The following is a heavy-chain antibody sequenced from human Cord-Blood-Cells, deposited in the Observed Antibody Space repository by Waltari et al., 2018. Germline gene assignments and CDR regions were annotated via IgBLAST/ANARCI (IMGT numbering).Heavy chain of an antibody. D-gene: IGHD6-6*01. CDR3: ARDANSPNGGSSSEGVDY. V-gene: IGHV1-2*04. CDR2: INPNSGGT. Sequence: QVQLVQSGAEVKKPGASVKVSCKASGYTFTGYSMHWVRQAPGQGLEWMGWINPNSGGTNYAQKFQGWVTMTRDTSISTAYMELSRLRSDDTAVYYCARDANSPNGGSSSEGVDYWGQGTLVTVSS. CDR1: GYTFTGYS. J-gene: IGHJ4*02.